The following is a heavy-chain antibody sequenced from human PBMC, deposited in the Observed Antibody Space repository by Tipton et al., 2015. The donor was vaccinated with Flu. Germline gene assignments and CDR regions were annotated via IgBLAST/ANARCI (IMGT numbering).Heavy chain of an antibody. CDR2: VYSSGRT. D-gene: IGHD3-22*01. CDR3: AREQIAADYYYDNSGYTNYLDS. Sequence: TLSLTCIVSGGSMRSGSFYWSWIRQPAGKGLEWIGRVYSSGRTDYNSSLKSRVTISIATSRSQFSLKVRSVTAADTAVYYCAREQIAADYYYDNSGYTNYLDSWGQGTLVTVSS. J-gene: IGHJ4*02. V-gene: IGHV4-61*02. CDR1: GGSMRSGSFY.